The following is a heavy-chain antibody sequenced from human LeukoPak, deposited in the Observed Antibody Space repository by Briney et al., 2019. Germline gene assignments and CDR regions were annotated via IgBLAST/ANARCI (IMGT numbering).Heavy chain of an antibody. CDR1: GGSISSYY. CDR2: IYYSGST. D-gene: IGHD3-9*01. Sequence: SETLSLTCTVSGGSISSYYWSWIRQPPGKGLEWIGYIYYSGSTNYNPSLKSRVTVSVDTSKNQFSLKLSSVTAADTAVYYCARAVHYEILVWGQGILVTVSS. CDR3: ARAVHYEILV. V-gene: IGHV4-59*01. J-gene: IGHJ4*02.